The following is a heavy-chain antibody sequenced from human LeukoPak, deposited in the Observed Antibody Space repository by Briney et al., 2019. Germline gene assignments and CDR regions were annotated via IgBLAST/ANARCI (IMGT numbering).Heavy chain of an antibody. CDR1: GGTFSSYT. CDR3: ASYLIAVAGSFDY. J-gene: IGHJ4*02. CDR2: IIPILGIA. V-gene: IGHV1-69*02. D-gene: IGHD6-19*01. Sequence: SVKVSCKASGGTFSSYTISWVRQAPGQGLEWMGRIIPILGIANYAQKFRGRVTITADKSTSTAYMELSSLRSEDTAVYYCASYLIAVAGSFDYWGQGTLVTVSS.